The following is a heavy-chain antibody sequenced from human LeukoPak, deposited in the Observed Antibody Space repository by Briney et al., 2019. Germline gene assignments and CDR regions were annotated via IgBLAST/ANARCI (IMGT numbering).Heavy chain of an antibody. CDR3: ARGRDPYYYDSSGYSYDY. Sequence: GESLKISCKGSGYSFTSYWIGWVRQLPGKGLEWMGIIYPGDSDTRYSPSFQGQVTISADKSISTAYLQWSSLKASDTAMYYCARGRDPYYYDSSGYSYDYWGQGTLVTVSS. V-gene: IGHV5-51*01. CDR2: IYPGDSDT. J-gene: IGHJ4*02. CDR1: GYSFTSYW. D-gene: IGHD3-22*01.